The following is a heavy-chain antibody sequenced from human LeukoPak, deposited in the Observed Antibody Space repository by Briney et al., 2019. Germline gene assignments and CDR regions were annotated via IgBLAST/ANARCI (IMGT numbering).Heavy chain of an antibody. V-gene: IGHV2-70*11. Sequence: SGPALTKPTQTLTLTCTFSGFSLSTSGMCVSWIRQPPGKALEWLARIDWYDDKYYSTSLKTRLTISKDTSKNQVVLTMTNMDPVDTATYYCARIRSNLNYGDYVDYWGQGTLVTVSS. J-gene: IGHJ4*02. D-gene: IGHD4-17*01. CDR2: IDWYDDK. CDR1: GFSLSTSGMC. CDR3: ARIRSNLNYGDYVDY.